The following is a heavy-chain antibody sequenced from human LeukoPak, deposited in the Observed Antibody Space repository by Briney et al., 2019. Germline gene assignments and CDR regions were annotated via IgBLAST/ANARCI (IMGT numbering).Heavy chain of an antibody. CDR2: ISSSSSYI. Sequence: GGSLRLSCAASGFTFRNAWMSWVRQAPGKGLEWVSSISSSSSYIYYADSVKGRFTISRDNAKNSLYLQMNSLRAEDTAVYYCARVQDYGGNSGWVYWGQGTLVTVSS. D-gene: IGHD4-23*01. V-gene: IGHV3-21*01. CDR3: ARVQDYGGNSGWVY. J-gene: IGHJ4*02. CDR1: GFTFRNAW.